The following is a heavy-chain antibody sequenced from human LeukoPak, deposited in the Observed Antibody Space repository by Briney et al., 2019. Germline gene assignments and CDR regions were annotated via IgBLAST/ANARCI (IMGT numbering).Heavy chain of an antibody. D-gene: IGHD1-26*01. Sequence: GGSLRLSCAASGFTFSSYAMRWVRQAPGKGIEWVSTIIGRDERTFYTDSVKGRFTIARDNPKNMVYLQMNSLRVEDTAVYYCAKDQSGSRAWGQGTLVTVSS. CDR1: GFTFSSYA. V-gene: IGHV3-23*01. CDR2: IIGRDERT. CDR3: AKDQSGSRA. J-gene: IGHJ4*02.